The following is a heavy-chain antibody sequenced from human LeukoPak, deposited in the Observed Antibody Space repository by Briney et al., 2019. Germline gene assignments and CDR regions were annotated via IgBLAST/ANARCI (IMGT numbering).Heavy chain of an antibody. CDR1: GFTFSSYA. V-gene: IGHV3-23*01. Sequence: PGGSLRLSCAASGFTFSSYAMSWVRQAPGKGLEWVSAISGSGGSTYYADSVKGRFTISRDNSKNTLYLQMNSLRAEDTAVYYCAKSKGSSVWDYYYMDVWGKGTTVTVSS. J-gene: IGHJ6*03. CDR3: AKSKGSSVWDYYYMDV. D-gene: IGHD1-26*01. CDR2: ISGSGGST.